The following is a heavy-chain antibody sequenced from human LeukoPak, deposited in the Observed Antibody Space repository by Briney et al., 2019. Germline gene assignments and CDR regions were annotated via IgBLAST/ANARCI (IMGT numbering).Heavy chain of an antibody. D-gene: IGHD1-26*01. Sequence: GGSLRLSCAASGFTFSSYSMNWVRQAPGKGLEWVAVISYDGSNKYYADSVKGRFTISRDNSKNTLYLQMNSLRAEDTAVYYCAGATYDAFDIWGQGTMVTVSS. CDR1: GFTFSSYS. CDR3: AGATYDAFDI. V-gene: IGHV3-30*03. CDR2: ISYDGSNK. J-gene: IGHJ3*02.